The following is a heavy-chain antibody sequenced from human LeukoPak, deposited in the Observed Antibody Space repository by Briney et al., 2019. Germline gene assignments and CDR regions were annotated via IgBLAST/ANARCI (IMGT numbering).Heavy chain of an antibody. V-gene: IGHV4-34*01. D-gene: IGHD1-26*01. J-gene: IGHJ5*02. CDR1: GGSFTGYY. CDR2: INHGGGT. CDR3: ARQGKIYRGGYFDP. Sequence: PAETLSLTCTVYGGSFTGYYWSWIRQPPGQGLEWIGEINHGGGTNYNPSLKSRVTLSVDTSKNQFSLKLNSVTVADTAVYYCARQGKIYRGGYFDPWGQGSLVTVSS.